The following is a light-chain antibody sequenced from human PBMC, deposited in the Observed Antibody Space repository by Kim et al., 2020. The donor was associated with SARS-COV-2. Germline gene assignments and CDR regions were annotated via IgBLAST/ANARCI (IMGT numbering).Light chain of an antibody. CDR3: AAWDDSLSGVV. CDR1: NSNIGSNC. Sequence: GQRVTISCSGSNSNIGSNCIYWYQQLPGTAPQLLVYRNDQRRSGVPDRISASKSGTSGSLAISGLRSEDEAVYYCAAWDDSLSGVVFGGGTQLTVL. V-gene: IGLV1-47*01. CDR2: RND. J-gene: IGLJ3*02.